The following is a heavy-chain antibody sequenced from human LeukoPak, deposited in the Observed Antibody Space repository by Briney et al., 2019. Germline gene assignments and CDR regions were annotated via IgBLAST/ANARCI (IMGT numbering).Heavy chain of an antibody. CDR1: AYTFNSYG. Sequence: GASVKVSCKASAYTFNSYGSSWVRQAPGQGLGWLGWISAYNGNTNYAQKLQGRVTMTTDTSTSTAYMELRGLRSDDTAVYYCARVPPPNYDILTGYYDEYYFDYWGQGTLVTVSS. CDR2: ISAYNGNT. J-gene: IGHJ4*02. CDR3: ARVPPPNYDILTGYYDEYYFDY. D-gene: IGHD3-9*01. V-gene: IGHV1-18*01.